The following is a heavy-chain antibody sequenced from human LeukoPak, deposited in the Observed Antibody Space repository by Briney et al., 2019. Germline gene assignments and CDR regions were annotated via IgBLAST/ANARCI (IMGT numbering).Heavy chain of an antibody. CDR1: GHTFTSYY. CDR3: ARAPNVLLWFGESRPYYYGMDV. J-gene: IGHJ6*02. CDR2: INPSGGST. D-gene: IGHD3-10*01. Sequence: GASVKVSCKASGHTFTSYYMHWVRQAPGQGLEWMGIINPSGGSTSYAQKFQGRVTMTRDTSTSTVYMELSSLRSEDSAVYYCARAPNVLLWFGESRPYYYGMDVWGQGTTVTVSS. V-gene: IGHV1-46*01.